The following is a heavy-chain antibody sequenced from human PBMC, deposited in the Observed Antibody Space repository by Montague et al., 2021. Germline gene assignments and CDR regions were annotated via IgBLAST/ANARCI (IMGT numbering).Heavy chain of an antibody. J-gene: IGHJ5*01. CDR1: GASITSNTYY. CDR2: IYYSENS. V-gene: IGHV4-39*07. D-gene: IGHD6-6*01. CDR3: VRVFSSAYAGWFDS. Sequence: SETLSLTCTVSGASITSNTYYWGWIRQSPGKGLEWIGSIYYSENSFYNPSLKSRITMAVDTSKNQFSLKLSPLTAADTAIYYCVRVFSSAYAGWFDSWGQGTLVTVSP.